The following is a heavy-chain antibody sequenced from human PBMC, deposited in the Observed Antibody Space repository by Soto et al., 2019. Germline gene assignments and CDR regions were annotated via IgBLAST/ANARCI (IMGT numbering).Heavy chain of an antibody. D-gene: IGHD3-22*01. CDR1: GGSISDYY. Sequence: QVQLQESGPGLVKPSETLSLTCTVSGGSISDYYWSWIRQPPGKGLEWIGYISDSGSTNYSPSLKSRVTISGDTYKNQFSLKLSSVTTADTAVYYCARDDYYDVWGQGTMVTVSS. CDR2: ISDSGST. CDR3: ARDDYYDV. J-gene: IGHJ3*01. V-gene: IGHV4-59*01.